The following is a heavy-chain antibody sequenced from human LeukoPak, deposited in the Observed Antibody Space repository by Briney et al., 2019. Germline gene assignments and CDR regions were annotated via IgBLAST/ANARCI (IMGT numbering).Heavy chain of an antibody. CDR1: GFTFSKAW. V-gene: IGHV3-15*07. CDR3: TAAEHY. J-gene: IGHJ4*02. Sequence: GGPLRLSCSPSGFTFSKAWLKWVRQAPGKGREWVGRIKSKTDGGTTDYAAPVKGRFTISRDDSKNTLYLQMNSLKTEDTAVYYCTAAEHYWGQGTLVTVSS. CDR2: IKSKTDGGTT.